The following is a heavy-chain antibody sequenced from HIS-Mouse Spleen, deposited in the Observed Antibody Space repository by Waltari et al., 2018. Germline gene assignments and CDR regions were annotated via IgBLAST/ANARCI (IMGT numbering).Heavy chain of an antibody. V-gene: IGHV4-34*01. CDR3: ASLELTGFDY. D-gene: IGHD1-26*01. CDR1: VGSFRGYH. J-gene: IGHJ4*02. Sequence: QVPLQQWGAGLLKPSSTLSLTRAVYVGSFRGYHWSWIRQPPGKGLEWIGEINHSGSTNYNPSLKSRVTISVDTSKNQFSLKLSSVTAADTAVYYCASLELTGFDYWGQGTLVTVSS. CDR2: INHSGST.